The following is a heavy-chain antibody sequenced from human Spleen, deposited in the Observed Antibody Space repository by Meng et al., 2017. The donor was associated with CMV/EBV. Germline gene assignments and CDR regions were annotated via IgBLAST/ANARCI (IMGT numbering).Heavy chain of an antibody. V-gene: IGHV3-33*06. CDR1: GCTFGAFG. J-gene: IGHJ4*02. CDR2: IWYDGSSK. D-gene: IGHD1-14*01. CDR3: VKGYRHIDY. Sequence: AGSGCTFGAFGVQWFRRAPGQGLGWVDVIWYDGSSKDYDASVKGRFTISRDNSKNTVYPQMNTVRADDTAVYYCVKGYRHIDYWGQGALVTVSS.